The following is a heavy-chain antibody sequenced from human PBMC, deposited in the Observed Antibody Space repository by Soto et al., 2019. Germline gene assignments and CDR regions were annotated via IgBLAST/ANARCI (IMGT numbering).Heavy chain of an antibody. CDR1: GYSFTTYG. Sequence: QGLLVQSGAEVKQPGASVKVSCKASGYSFTTYGISWVRQAPGQGLEWMGWISGYNGDTNNAQKFQDRVTMTIDRSTTTAYLELRTLTSDDTAVYYCAKHGHPPYYYSGMDVWSQGTTVTVS. J-gene: IGHJ6*02. CDR3: AKHGHPPYYYSGMDV. V-gene: IGHV1-18*01. CDR2: ISGYNGDT.